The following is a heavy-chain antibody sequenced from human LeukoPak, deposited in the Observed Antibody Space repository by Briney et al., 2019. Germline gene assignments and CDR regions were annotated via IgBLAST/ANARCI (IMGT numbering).Heavy chain of an antibody. D-gene: IGHD2-15*01. J-gene: IGHJ6*03. CDR3: ARTAVVVYYMGV. CDR1: GYTFTGYY. CDR2: INPNSGGT. Sequence: ASVKVSCKASGYTFTGYYMHWVRQAPGQGLEWMGRINPNSGGTNYAQKFQGRVTMTRDTSISTAYMELSRLRSDDTAVYYCARTAVVVYYMGVWGKGTTVTVSS. V-gene: IGHV1-2*06.